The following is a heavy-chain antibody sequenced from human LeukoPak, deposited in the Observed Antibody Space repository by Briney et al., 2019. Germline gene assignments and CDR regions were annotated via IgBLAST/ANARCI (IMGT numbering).Heavy chain of an antibody. CDR3: ARGYCSSTSCYGDFDY. J-gene: IGHJ4*02. D-gene: IGHD2-2*01. CDR1: GYTFTSYG. CDR2: ISAYNGNT. Sequence: ASVKVSCKASGYTFTSYGISWVGPAPGQGLEWMGWISAYNGNTNYARRLQGRVTMTTDTYTSSAYMELRSLRSDDSAVYYCARGYCSSTSCYGDFDYWGQGTLVTVSS. V-gene: IGHV1-18*01.